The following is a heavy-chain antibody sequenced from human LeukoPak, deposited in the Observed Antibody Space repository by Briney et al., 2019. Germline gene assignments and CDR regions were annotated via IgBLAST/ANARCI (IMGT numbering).Heavy chain of an antibody. J-gene: IGHJ4*02. CDR2: ISKDGSKT. CDR1: GFTFSTYA. CDR3: ARDLSRQLLWVGQLDF. Sequence: GGSLRLSCAASGFTFSTYAMHWVRQAPGKGLEWVAVISKDGSKTYHTDSLRGRFTISRDNSKNTLYLQMNSLRPEDTAVYYCARDLSRQLLWVGQLDFWGQGTLVTVSS. V-gene: IGHV3-30*14. D-gene: IGHD3-10*01.